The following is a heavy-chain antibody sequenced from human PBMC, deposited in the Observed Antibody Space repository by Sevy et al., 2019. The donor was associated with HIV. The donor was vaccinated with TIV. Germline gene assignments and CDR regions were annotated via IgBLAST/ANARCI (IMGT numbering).Heavy chain of an antibody. CDR3: AKDISVGYYYFDY. D-gene: IGHD3-3*01. J-gene: IGHJ4*01. Sequence: GGSLRLSCAASGFTFNTYAMNWVRQAPGEGLEWVSGISGSGRSTYYAYSVKGRFTISRDNCKNTVYLQMNSLRVEDTAVYYCAKDISVGYYYFDYWGQGALVTVSS. CDR1: GFTFNTYA. V-gene: IGHV3-23*01. CDR2: ISGSGRST.